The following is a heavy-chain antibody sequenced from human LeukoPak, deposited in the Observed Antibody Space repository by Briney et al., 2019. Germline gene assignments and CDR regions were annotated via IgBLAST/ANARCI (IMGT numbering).Heavy chain of an antibody. J-gene: IGHJ4*02. CDR2: IHYSGST. V-gene: IGHV4-39*01. CDR1: SGSMSSSKYY. CDR3: ARRGLGTTPYFDY. D-gene: IGHD4-17*01. Sequence: SETLSLTCIVSSGSMSSSKYYWRWIRQPPGRGQEWIGSIHYSGSTYYNPSLKSRVTISVDTSKNQFSLKLSSVTAADTAVYYCARRGLGTTPYFDYWGQGTLVTVSS.